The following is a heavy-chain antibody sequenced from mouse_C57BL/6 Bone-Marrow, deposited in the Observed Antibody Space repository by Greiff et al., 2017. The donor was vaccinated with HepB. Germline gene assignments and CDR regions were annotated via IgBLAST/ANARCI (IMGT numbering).Heavy chain of an antibody. J-gene: IGHJ2*01. CDR2: ISSGGSYT. V-gene: IGHV5-6*01. CDR3: ARQWGSSGSLDY. Sequence: EVKLQESGGDLVKPGGSLKLSCAASGFTFSSYGMSWVRQTPDKRLEWVATISSGGSYTYYPDSVKGRFTISRDNAKNTLYLQMSSLKSEDTAMYYCARQWGSSGSLDYWGQGTTLTVSS. CDR1: GFTFSSYG. D-gene: IGHD3-2*02.